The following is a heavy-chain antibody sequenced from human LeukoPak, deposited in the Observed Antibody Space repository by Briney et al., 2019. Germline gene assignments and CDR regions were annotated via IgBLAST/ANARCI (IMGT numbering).Heavy chain of an antibody. V-gene: IGHV4-61*02. D-gene: IGHD3-10*01. CDR1: GGSISSGSYY. J-gene: IGHJ4*02. Sequence: SETLSLTCTVSGGSISSGSYYWSWIRQPAGKGLEWIGRIYTSGSTNYNPSLKSRVTISVDTSKNQFSLKLSSVTAADTAVYYCARHYGGHTFGTTFDFWGQGTLVTVSS. CDR3: ARHYGGHTFGTTFDF. CDR2: IYTSGST.